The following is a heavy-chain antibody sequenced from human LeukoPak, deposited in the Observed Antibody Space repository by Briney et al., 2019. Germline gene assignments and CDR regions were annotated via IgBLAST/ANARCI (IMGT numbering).Heavy chain of an antibody. CDR1: GFTFSSCA. J-gene: IGHJ5*02. CDR3: ASPALGQVTMKP. Sequence: GGSLRLSCAASGFTFSSCAMSWVRQAPGKGLEWVSSISDSSTYIYYADSVKGRFTISRDNAKNSLYLRMNSLRAEDTAMYYCASPALGQVTMKPWGQGTLVTVSS. V-gene: IGHV3-21*01. D-gene: IGHD3-22*01. CDR2: ISDSSTYI.